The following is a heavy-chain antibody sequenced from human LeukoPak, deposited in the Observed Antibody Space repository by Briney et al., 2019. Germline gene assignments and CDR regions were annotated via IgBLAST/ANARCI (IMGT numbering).Heavy chain of an antibody. V-gene: IGHV3-23*01. J-gene: IGHJ4*02. CDR3: AKVILAAAENYFDY. CDR1: GFTFSTYA. Sequence: GGSLRLSCTASGFTFSTYAMSWVRQAPGEGLEWVSAISGSGGSTYYADSVKGRFTISRDNSKNTLYLQMNSLRAEDTAVYYCAKVILAAAENYFDYWGQGTLVTVSS. D-gene: IGHD6-13*01. CDR2: ISGSGGST.